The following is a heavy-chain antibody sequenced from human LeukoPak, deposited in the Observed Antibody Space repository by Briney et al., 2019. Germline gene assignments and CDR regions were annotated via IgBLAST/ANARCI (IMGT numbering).Heavy chain of an antibody. D-gene: IGHD2-2*01. J-gene: IGHJ5*02. CDR3: AMLGRTVQVHRNWFDP. CDR1: GYTFTSYG. V-gene: IGHV1-18*04. CDR2: ISAYNGNT. Sequence: ASVKVSCKASGYTFTSYGISWVRQAPGQGLEWMGWISAYNGNTNYAQKLQGRVTMTTDTSTSTAYMELRSLRSDDTAVYYCAMLGRTVQVHRNWFDPWGRGTLVTVSS.